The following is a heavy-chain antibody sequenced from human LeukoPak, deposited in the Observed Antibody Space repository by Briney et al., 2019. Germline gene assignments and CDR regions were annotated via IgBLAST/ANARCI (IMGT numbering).Heavy chain of an antibody. CDR2: IKQDGSEK. CDR1: GFTFSSYW. CDR3: AKAGGYASSWAY. D-gene: IGHD5-12*01. V-gene: IGHV3-7*01. Sequence: GGSLRLSCAASGFTFSSYWMSWVRQAPGKGLEWVANIKQDGSEKNYVDSVKGRFTISRDNAKNSLDLQMNSLRGEDTAVYYCAKAGGYASSWAYWGQGTLVTVSS. J-gene: IGHJ4*02.